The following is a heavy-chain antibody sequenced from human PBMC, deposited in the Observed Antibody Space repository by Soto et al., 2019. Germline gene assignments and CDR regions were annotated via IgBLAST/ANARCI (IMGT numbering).Heavy chain of an antibody. V-gene: IGHV4-30-2*01. Sequence: PSETLSLTCAVSGGSISSGGYSWSWIRQPPGKGLEWIGEINHSGSTNYNPSLKSRVTISVDTSKNQFSLKLSSVTAADTAVYYCARNRLPYYYGSGSYYNERKNYYYGMDVWGQGTTVTVSS. J-gene: IGHJ6*02. CDR3: ARNRLPYYYGSGSYYNERKNYYYGMDV. CDR1: GGSISSGGYS. D-gene: IGHD3-10*01. CDR2: INHSGST.